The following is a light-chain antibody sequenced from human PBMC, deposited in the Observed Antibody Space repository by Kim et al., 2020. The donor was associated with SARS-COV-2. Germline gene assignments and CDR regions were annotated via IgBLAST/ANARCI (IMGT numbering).Light chain of an antibody. J-gene: IGLJ3*02. V-gene: IGLV3-1*01. Sequence: SLCPGQPACLTCSVDKLGENAACCDQQKPGQSPGLVFYQDSKRPSAIPERFFGSNAGNTATLTISGTQAMDEAFFYGQAWDSSTAVFGGGTQRTV. CDR1: KLGENA. CDR3: QAWDSSTAV. CDR2: QDS.